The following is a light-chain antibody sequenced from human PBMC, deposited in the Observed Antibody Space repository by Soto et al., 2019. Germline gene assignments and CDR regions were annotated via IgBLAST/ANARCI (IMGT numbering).Light chain of an antibody. J-gene: IGLJ2*01. CDR3: SSYAGRNNLL. Sequence: QSALTQPPSASGAPGQSVTISCTGTSSDVGGYNYFSWYQQHPGKAPKLMIYEVSKRPSGVPDRFSGSKSGNTASLTVSGLQAEDDADYYCSSYAGRNNLLFGGGTKLTVL. CDR1: SSDVGGYNY. V-gene: IGLV2-8*01. CDR2: EVS.